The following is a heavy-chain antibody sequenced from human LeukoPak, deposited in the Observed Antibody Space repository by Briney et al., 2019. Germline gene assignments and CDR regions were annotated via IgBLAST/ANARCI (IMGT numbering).Heavy chain of an antibody. D-gene: IGHD3-22*01. Sequence: SETLSLTCTVSGGSISSYYWSWIRQPAGKGLEWIGRIYTGGSTNYNPSLKSRVTMSVDTSKNQFSLKLSSVTVADTAVYYCARDRYYYDSSGYYSLDYWGQGTLVTVSS. CDR2: IYTGGST. CDR1: GGSISSYY. CDR3: ARDRYYYDSSGYYSLDY. J-gene: IGHJ4*02. V-gene: IGHV4-4*07.